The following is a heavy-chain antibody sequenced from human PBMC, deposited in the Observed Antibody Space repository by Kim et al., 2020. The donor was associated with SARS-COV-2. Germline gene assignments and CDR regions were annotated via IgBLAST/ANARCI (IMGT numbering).Heavy chain of an antibody. V-gene: IGHV4-61*07. J-gene: IGHJ4*02. Sequence: NYNPSLKSRVTISVDTSKNQFSLKLSSVTAADTAVYYCARQSIAAAEIAYWGQGTLVTVSS. D-gene: IGHD6-13*01. CDR3: ARQSIAAAEIAY.